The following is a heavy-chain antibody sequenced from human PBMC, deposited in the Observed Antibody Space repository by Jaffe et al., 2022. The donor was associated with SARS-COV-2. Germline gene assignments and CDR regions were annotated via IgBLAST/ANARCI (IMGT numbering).Heavy chain of an antibody. D-gene: IGHD3-3*01. CDR2: IIPIFGTA. CDR3: ARDRVAEDSTYYDFWSGYYTGVRAYWFDP. Sequence: QVQLVQSGAEVKKPGSSVKVSCKASGGTFSSYAISWVRQAPGQGLEWMGGIIPIFGTANYAQKFQGRVTITADESTSTAYMELSSLRSEDTAVYYCARDRVAEDSTYYDFWSGYYTGVRAYWFDPWGQGTLVTVSS. V-gene: IGHV1-69*01. J-gene: IGHJ5*02. CDR1: GGTFSSYA.